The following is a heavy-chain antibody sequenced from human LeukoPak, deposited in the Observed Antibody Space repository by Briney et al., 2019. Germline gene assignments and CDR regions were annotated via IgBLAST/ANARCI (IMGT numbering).Heavy chain of an antibody. V-gene: IGHV1-18*01. Sequence: GASVKVSCKASGYIFTSYGINWVRQAPGQGLEWMGWISGNNGNTNYAQKLQGRVTMTTDTSTSTVSMELRSQRSDDTAVYYCAVIPGYNWNDGLRDYWGQGTLVTVSS. CDR3: AVIPGYNWNDGLRDY. CDR1: GYIFTSYG. D-gene: IGHD1-1*01. CDR2: ISGNNGNT. J-gene: IGHJ4*02.